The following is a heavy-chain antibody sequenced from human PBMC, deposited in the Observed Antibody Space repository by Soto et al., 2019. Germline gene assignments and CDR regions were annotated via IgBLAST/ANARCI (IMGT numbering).Heavy chain of an antibody. J-gene: IGHJ6*02. D-gene: IGHD5-12*01. V-gene: IGHV1-69*01. Sequence: QVQLVQSGAEVKKPGSSVKVSCKASGGTFSSYAISWVRQAPGQGLEWMGGIIPIFGTASYAQKFQGRVTITADESTSTAYMELSSLRSEDTAVYYCARGTVDIVALESGYGMDVWGQGTTVTVSS. CDR2: IIPIFGTA. CDR1: GGTFSSYA. CDR3: ARGTVDIVALESGYGMDV.